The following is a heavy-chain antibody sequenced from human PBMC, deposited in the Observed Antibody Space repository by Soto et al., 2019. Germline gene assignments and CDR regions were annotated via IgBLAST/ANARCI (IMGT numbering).Heavy chain of an antibody. D-gene: IGHD3-10*02. Sequence: QLQLQESGPGLVKPSETLSLTCTVSGGSISSSSYYWGWIRQPPGKGLEWIGSIYYSGSTYYNPSLKSRVPISVDTSKNQFSLKLSSVTAADTAVYYCARHSVRWPYPLSLGSDFDYWGQGTLVTVSS. CDR1: GGSISSSSYY. V-gene: IGHV4-39*01. J-gene: IGHJ4*02. CDR2: IYYSGST. CDR3: ARHSVRWPYPLSLGSDFDY.